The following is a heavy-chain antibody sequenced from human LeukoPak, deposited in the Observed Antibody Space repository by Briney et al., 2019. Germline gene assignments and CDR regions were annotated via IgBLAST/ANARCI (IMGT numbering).Heavy chain of an antibody. CDR1: GYTFTSYG. D-gene: IGHD4-17*01. J-gene: IGHJ4*02. V-gene: IGHV1-18*01. Sequence: GASVKVSCKASGYTFTSYGISWVRQAPGQGLEWMGWISTYNGNTKYAQKLQGRVTMTTDTSTSTAYMELRSLRSDDTAVYYCARESMTTVTFDYWGQGTLVTVSS. CDR2: ISTYNGNT. CDR3: ARESMTTVTFDY.